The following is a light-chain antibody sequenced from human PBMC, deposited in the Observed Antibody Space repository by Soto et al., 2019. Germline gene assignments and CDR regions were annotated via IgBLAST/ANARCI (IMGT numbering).Light chain of an antibody. V-gene: IGKV1-39*01. Sequence: IQMTQSPSSQSASVGDRVTITVRASQSISRYLNWYQQRPGDAPKLLIHTIFNLQSGVPSRFSGSGSGTEFTLTISSLQPEDSATYYCQQSYGTPIIFGQGTRLEIK. CDR2: TIF. CDR1: QSISRY. CDR3: QQSYGTPII. J-gene: IGKJ5*01.